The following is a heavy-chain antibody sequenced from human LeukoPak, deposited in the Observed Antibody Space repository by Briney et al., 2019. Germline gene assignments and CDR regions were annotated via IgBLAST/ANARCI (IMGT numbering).Heavy chain of an antibody. J-gene: IGHJ1*01. D-gene: IGHD3-22*01. CDR2: IYYSGST. V-gene: IGHV4-59*01. CDR3: ARAEDDSSGYYYIPTNFQH. Sequence: SETLSLTCTVSGGSISSYYWSWIRQPPGKGLEWIGYIYYSGSTNYNPSLKSRVTISVDTSKNQFSLKLSSVTAADTAVYYCARAEDDSSGYYYIPTNFQHWGQGTLVTVSS. CDR1: GGSISSYY.